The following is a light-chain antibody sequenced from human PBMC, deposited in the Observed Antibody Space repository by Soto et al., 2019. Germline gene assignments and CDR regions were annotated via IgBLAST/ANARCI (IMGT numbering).Light chain of an antibody. CDR2: PDS. CDR1: KLGDKY. Sequence: YELTQPPSVSVSPGQTASITCSGDKLGDKYACWYQQKPGQSPVLVIYPDSKRPSGIPERFSGSNSGNTATLTISGTHAMDEADYYCQAWDSSTVVFGGGTKLTVL. CDR3: QAWDSSTVV. J-gene: IGLJ2*01. V-gene: IGLV3-1*01.